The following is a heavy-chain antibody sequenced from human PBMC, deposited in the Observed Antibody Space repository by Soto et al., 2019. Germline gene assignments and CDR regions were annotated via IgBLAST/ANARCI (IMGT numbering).Heavy chain of an antibody. J-gene: IGHJ4*02. CDR1: GFTFSSYG. CDR2: IGTAGDT. D-gene: IGHD3-9*01. Sequence: HPGGSLRLSCAASGFTFSSYGMHWVRQAPGKGLEWVSAIGTAGDTYYPGSVKGRFTISRENAKNSLYLQMNSLRAGDTAVYYCARAIDYDILTGYPAPPDYWGQGTLVTVSS. V-gene: IGHV3-13*04. CDR3: ARAIDYDILTGYPAPPDY.